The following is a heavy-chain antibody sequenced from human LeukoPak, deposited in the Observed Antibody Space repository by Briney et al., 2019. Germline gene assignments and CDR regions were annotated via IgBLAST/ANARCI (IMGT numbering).Heavy chain of an antibody. D-gene: IGHD1-26*01. CDR1: GFTFSSYS. V-gene: IGHV3-21*01. J-gene: IGHJ4*02. CDR3: ARGGGSHNFDY. CDR2: ISSSSSYI. Sequence: GGSLRLSCAASGFTFSSYSMNWVRQAPGKGLEWVSSISSSSSYIYYADSVKGRFTISRDNAKNSLYLQMSSLRAEDTAVYYCARGGGSHNFDYWGQGTLVTVSS.